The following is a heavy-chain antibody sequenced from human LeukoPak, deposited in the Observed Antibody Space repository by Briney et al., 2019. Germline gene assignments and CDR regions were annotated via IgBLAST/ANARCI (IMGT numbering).Heavy chain of an antibody. J-gene: IGHJ6*02. CDR2: IYYSGST. CDR1: GGSISSGGYY. D-gene: IGHD4-17*01. Sequence: PSETLSLTCTASGGSISSGGYYWRWIRQHPGKGLEWIGYIYYSGSTYYNPSLKSRVTISVDTSKNQFSLKLSSVTAADTAVYYCAREEVTTRGYYYGMDVWGQGTTVTVSS. V-gene: IGHV4-31*03. CDR3: AREEVTTRGYYYGMDV.